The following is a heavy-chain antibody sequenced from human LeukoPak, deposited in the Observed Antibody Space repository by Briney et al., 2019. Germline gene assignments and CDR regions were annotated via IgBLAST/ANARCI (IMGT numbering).Heavy chain of an antibody. V-gene: IGHV1-69*13. CDR2: IIPIFGTA. J-gene: IGHJ1*01. CDR3: ARAVYSSSSEYFQH. CDR1: GYTFTSYG. Sequence: ASVKVSCKASGYTFTSYGISWVRQAPGQGLEWMGGIIPIFGTANYAQKFQGRVTITADESTSTAYMELSSLRSEDTAVYYCARAVYSSSSEYFQHWGQGTLVTVSS. D-gene: IGHD6-6*01.